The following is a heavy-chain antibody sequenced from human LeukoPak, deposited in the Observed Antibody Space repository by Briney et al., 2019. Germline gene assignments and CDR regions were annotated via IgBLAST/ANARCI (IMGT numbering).Heavy chain of an antibody. CDR1: GFTFSSYA. D-gene: IGHD2-2*01. Sequence: TGGSLRLSCAASGFTFSSYAMSWVRQAPGKGLEWVSAISGSGGSTYYADSVKGRFTISRDNSKNTLYLQMNSLRAEDTAVYYCAKDGDIVVVPAAWYFDYWDQGTLVTVSS. J-gene: IGHJ4*02. CDR2: ISGSGGST. V-gene: IGHV3-23*01. CDR3: AKDGDIVVVPAAWYFDY.